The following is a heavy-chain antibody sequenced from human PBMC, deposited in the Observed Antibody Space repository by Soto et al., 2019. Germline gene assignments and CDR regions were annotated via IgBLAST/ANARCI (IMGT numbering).Heavy chain of an antibody. V-gene: IGHV3-21*01. CDR2: ISSSSAYI. D-gene: IGHD6-25*01. Sequence: GGSLRLSCAVSGFTFSSYSMNWVRQAPGKGLEWVSAISSSSAYIYYGDPVKGRFTISRDNAKNSLYLQMNSLRGEDMAVYYCARELVETATIDYWGQGTLVTVSS. J-gene: IGHJ4*02. CDR1: GFTFSSYS. CDR3: ARELVETATIDY.